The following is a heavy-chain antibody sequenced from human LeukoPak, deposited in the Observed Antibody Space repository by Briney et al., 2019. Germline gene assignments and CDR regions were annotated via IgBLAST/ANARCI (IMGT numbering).Heavy chain of an antibody. D-gene: IGHD4-23*01. Sequence: PGGSLRLSCAASGFTFSSSTMTWVRQSPGKGLEWVSSISSSSTYIYYADSVKGRFTISRDNSKNTLFLQMSSLRAEDTAVYYCAKVSPVVTPIDYWGQGTLVTVSS. CDR2: ISSSSTYI. V-gene: IGHV3-21*04. CDR1: GFTFSSST. CDR3: AKVSPVVTPIDY. J-gene: IGHJ4*02.